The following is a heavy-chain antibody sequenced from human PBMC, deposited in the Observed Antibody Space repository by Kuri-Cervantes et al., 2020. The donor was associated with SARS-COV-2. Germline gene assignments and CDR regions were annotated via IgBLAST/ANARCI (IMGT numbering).Heavy chain of an antibody. J-gene: IGHJ5*02. V-gene: IGHV3-30-3*01. Sequence: GESLKISCAASGFTFSSYAMHWVRQAPGKGLEWVAVISYDGSNKYYADSVKGRFTISRDNSKNTLYLQMNSLRAEDTAVYYCARGPYYDFWSGYHTPNWFDPWGQGTLVTVSS. CDR3: ARGPYYDFWSGYHTPNWFDP. CDR2: ISYDGSNK. CDR1: GFTFSSYA. D-gene: IGHD3-3*01.